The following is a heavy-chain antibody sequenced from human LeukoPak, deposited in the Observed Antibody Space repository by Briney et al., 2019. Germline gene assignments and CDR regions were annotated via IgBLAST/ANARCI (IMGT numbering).Heavy chain of an antibody. Sequence: HPGGSLRLSCAASGFTVSSYYMSWVRQAPGKGLEWVSSIYSGSSTYYADSAKGQFTSSRDNSKNTLYLQTKSLRAEDAAVYYCVRGVGNQLGYYYYYMDVWGKGITVPVSS. D-gene: IGHD7-27*01. CDR2: IYSGSST. CDR1: GFTVSSYY. J-gene: IGHJ6*03. CDR3: VRGVGNQLGYYYYYMDV. V-gene: IGHV3-53*01.